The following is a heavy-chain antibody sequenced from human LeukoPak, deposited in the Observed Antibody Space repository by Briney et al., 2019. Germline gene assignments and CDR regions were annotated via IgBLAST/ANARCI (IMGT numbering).Heavy chain of an antibody. J-gene: IGHJ4*02. CDR1: GFTFSSYW. CDR3: ARVSSSSWWALDY. D-gene: IGHD6-13*01. Sequence: GGSLRLSCAASGFTFSSYWMHWVRQAPGKGLVWVSRINTDGSSTSYADSVRGRFTISRDNDKNTMYLQMNSLRAEDTAVYYCARVSSSSWWALDYWGQGTLVTVSS. V-gene: IGHV3-74*01. CDR2: INTDGSST.